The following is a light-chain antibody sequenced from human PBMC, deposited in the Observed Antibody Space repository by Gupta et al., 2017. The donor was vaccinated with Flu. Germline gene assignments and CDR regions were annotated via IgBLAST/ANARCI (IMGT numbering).Light chain of an antibody. Sequence: PSSLSASTGDRVTITCRASQGISSYLAWYQQKPGKAPKLLIYAASTFQSGVPSRFSGSGSGTDFTLTISCLQSEDFATYYCQHEYSSPRTFGQGTKVEIK. CDR3: QHEYSSPRT. J-gene: IGKJ1*01. V-gene: IGKV1-8*01. CDR2: AAS. CDR1: QGISSY.